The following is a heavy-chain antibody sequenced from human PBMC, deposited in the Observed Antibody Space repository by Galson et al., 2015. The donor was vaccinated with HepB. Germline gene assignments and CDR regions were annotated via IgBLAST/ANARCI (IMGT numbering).Heavy chain of an antibody. Sequence: SLRLSCAASGSTFDDYAMHWVRQAPGKGLEWVSLISWDGGSTYYADSVKGRFTISRDNSKNSLYLQMNSLRAEDTALYYCAKDSNADYYGSGSYGGVDYWGQGTLVTVSS. CDR1: GSTFDDYA. D-gene: IGHD3-10*01. CDR3: AKDSNADYYGSGSYGGVDY. J-gene: IGHJ4*02. V-gene: IGHV3-43D*03. CDR2: ISWDGGST.